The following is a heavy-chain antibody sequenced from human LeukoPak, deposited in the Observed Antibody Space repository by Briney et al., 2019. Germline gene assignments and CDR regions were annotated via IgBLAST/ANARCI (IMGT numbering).Heavy chain of an antibody. CDR2: VSSSGITK. Sequence: GGSLRLSCAASGFSFNTYEMTWVRQAPGKGLEWISYVSSSGITKYYADSVQGRFTISRDNAKNSLYLQMNSLRVEDTAVYYCARGGWHYVFNYWGQGTLVTVSS. J-gene: IGHJ4*02. CDR1: GFSFNTYE. V-gene: IGHV3-48*03. D-gene: IGHD6-19*01. CDR3: ARGGWHYVFNY.